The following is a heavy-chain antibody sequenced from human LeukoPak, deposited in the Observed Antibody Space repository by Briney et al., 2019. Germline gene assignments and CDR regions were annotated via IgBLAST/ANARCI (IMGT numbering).Heavy chain of an antibody. D-gene: IGHD6-13*01. Sequence: GGSLRLSCAASGFTFSSYSMNWVRQAPGKGLEWVSSISSSSSYIYYADSVKGRFTISRDNAKNSLYLQMNSLRAGDTAVYYCARSRGSLDFDYWGQGTLVTVSS. J-gene: IGHJ4*02. CDR2: ISSSSSYI. V-gene: IGHV3-21*01. CDR3: ARSRGSLDFDY. CDR1: GFTFSSYS.